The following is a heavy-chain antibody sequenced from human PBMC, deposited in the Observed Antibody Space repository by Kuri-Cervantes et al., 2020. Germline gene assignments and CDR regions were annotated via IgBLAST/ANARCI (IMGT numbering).Heavy chain of an antibody. CDR3: ARLLKGYYYFDY. Sequence: SETLSLTCTVSGGSISSSSYYWGWIRQPPGKGLEWIGSIYYSGSTYYNPSLKSRVTISVDTSKNQFSLKLSSATAADTAVYYCARLLKGYYYFDYWGQGTLVTVSS. CDR2: IYYSGST. D-gene: IGHD2-15*01. J-gene: IGHJ4*02. CDR1: GGSISSSSYY. V-gene: IGHV4-39*01.